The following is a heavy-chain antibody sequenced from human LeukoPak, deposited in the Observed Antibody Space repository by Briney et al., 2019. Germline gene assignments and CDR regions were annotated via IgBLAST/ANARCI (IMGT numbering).Heavy chain of an antibody. Sequence: GGSLRLSCAASGFTFSKYWMLWVRQAPGKGLESVSRINTDGTVTTYADVVKGRFTVSRDHADNTMFLQMNSVRDEDTAVYYCATKQWLAPPPDSWGQGTPVTVSS. CDR3: ATKQWLAPPPDS. CDR1: GFTFSKYW. J-gene: IGHJ4*02. V-gene: IGHV3-74*01. D-gene: IGHD6-19*01. CDR2: INTDGTVT.